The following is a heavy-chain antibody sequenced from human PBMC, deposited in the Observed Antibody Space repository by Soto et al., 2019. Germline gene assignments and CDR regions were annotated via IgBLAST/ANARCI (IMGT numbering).Heavy chain of an antibody. Sequence: PGEFLKISCKGSGYTFTNYWIGWVRQMPGKGLEWMGIIYPGDSDTKYNPSFQGQVTISADKSITTTYLQWSSLKASDTAIYYCAASIFYYGMDVWGQGTTVTSP. V-gene: IGHV5-51*01. CDR3: AASIFYYGMDV. CDR2: IYPGDSDT. J-gene: IGHJ6*02. CDR1: GYTFTNYW.